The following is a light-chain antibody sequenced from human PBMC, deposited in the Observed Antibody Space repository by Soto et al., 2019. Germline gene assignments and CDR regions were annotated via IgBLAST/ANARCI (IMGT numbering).Light chain of an antibody. CDR2: DAS. CDR3: QQRTNGLT. CDR1: QSVSTS. V-gene: IGKV3-11*01. Sequence: EIVLTQSPATLSLSPGERVTLSCRASQSVSTSLAWFQHKPGQPPRLLIYDASNRSTGIPVRFSGSGSGTDFTLTISSLEPEDFAVYYCQQRTNGLTFGGGTKVEIK. J-gene: IGKJ4*01.